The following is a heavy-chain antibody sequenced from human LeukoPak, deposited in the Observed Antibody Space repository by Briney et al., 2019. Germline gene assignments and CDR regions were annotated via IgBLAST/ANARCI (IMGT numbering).Heavy chain of an antibody. V-gene: IGHV3-30-3*01. D-gene: IGHD3-22*01. J-gene: IGHJ4*02. CDR3: AKDLGIVGRTQPRYYYDSSGYSPFDY. CDR1: GFTFSSYA. CDR2: ISYDGSNK. Sequence: GGSLRLSCAASGFTFSSYAMHWVRQAPGKGLEWVAVISYDGSNKYYADSVKGRFTISRDNSKNTLYLQMNSLRAEDTAVYYCAKDLGIVGRTQPRYYYDSSGYSPFDYWGQGTLVTVSS.